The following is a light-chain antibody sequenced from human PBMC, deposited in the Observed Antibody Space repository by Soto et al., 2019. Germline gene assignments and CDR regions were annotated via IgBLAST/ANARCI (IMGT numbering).Light chain of an antibody. CDR2: GAS. Sequence: ERVVTQSPATLSVSPGERATLSCRASQSVTSNLAWYQQRPGQPPRLLIYGASTRATGIPARFSGSGSGTEFTLTISSLQSEDFAVYYCQQYYNWPPGAFGQGTKLEIK. CDR3: QQYYNWPPGA. J-gene: IGKJ2*01. V-gene: IGKV3-15*01. CDR1: QSVTSN.